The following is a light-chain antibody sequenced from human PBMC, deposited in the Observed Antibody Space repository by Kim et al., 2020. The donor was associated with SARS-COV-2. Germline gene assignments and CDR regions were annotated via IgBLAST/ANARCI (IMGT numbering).Light chain of an antibody. CDR3: QQLHSYPVT. Sequence: DIQLTQSPSFLSASVGDRVTITCRASQDIANYLAWYQQKTGTAPELLIYATSTLQSGVPSRFSGSRSGTEFTLTITSLQPEDFASYYCQQLHSYPVTFGGGTKLEI. CDR2: ATS. CDR1: QDIANY. V-gene: IGKV1-9*01. J-gene: IGKJ4*01.